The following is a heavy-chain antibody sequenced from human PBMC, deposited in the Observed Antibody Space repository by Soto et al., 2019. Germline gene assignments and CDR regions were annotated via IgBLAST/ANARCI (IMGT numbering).Heavy chain of an antibody. CDR2: IYYSGST. D-gene: IGHD6-13*01. CDR3: ARDGGRGYSSR. V-gene: IGHV4-30-4*01. CDR1: GVSIISGDYY. J-gene: IGHJ4*02. Sequence: TLSLTCTVSGVSIISGDYYWSWIRQPPGKGLEWIGYIYYSGSTYYNPSLKSRVTISVDTSKNQFSLKLSSVTAADTAVYYCARDGGRGYSSRWGQGTLVTVSS.